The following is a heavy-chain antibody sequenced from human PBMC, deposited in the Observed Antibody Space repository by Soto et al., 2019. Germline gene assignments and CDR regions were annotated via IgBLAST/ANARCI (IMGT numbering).Heavy chain of an antibody. CDR3: AKDPSTMIGPNWFDP. CDR1: GFTFSSYA. D-gene: IGHD3-10*02. CDR2: ISGSGGST. V-gene: IGHV3-23*01. Sequence: EVQLLESGGGLVQPGGSLRLSCAASGFTFSSYAMSWVRQAPGKGLAWVSAISGSGGSTYYAGSVKGRFTISRDNSKNTLYLQMNSLRAEDTAVYYCAKDPSTMIGPNWFDPWGQGTLVTVSS. J-gene: IGHJ5*02.